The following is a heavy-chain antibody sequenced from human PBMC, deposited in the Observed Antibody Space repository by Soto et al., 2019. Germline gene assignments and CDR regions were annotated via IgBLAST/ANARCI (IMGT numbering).Heavy chain of an antibody. CDR3: VRGWNVPGGFAP. J-gene: IGHJ5*02. V-gene: IGHV4-59*11. Sequence: QVQLQESGPGLVKPSETLSLTCAVSGGSITSHFWTWIRQTPGTGLEFIGYIHHTGRTHYSPSLKSRITISMDTSKNQFSLNLTSLTAADTAVYYCVRGWNVPGGFAPWGQGTLVTVSS. CDR2: IHHTGRT. CDR1: GGSITSHF. D-gene: IGHD3-10*02.